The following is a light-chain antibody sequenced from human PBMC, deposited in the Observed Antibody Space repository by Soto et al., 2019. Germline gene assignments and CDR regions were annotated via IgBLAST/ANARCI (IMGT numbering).Light chain of an antibody. CDR1: SSTIGSNS. CDR3: ETRDAGRHAWV. V-gene: IGLV1-44*01. CDR2: GDN. J-gene: IGLJ3*02. Sequence: QSVLTQPPSASGTPGQRLTISCSGSSSTIGSNSVYWYQHLPGTAPNLLVSGDNQRPAGVPDRFSGSKSGTSASRAIRGLQSGDEADYYWETRDAGRHAWVFGGGTKLTVL.